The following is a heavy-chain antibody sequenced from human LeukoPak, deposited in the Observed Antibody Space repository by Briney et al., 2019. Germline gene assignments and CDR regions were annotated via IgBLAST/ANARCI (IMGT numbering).Heavy chain of an antibody. J-gene: IGHJ6*03. CDR2: IYSGGST. CDR3: AKGFHCSSTSCYGDYYYYMDV. Sequence: PGGSLRLSCAASGFTVSSNYMSWVRQAPGKGLEWVSVIYSGGSTYYADSVKGRFTISRDNSKNTLYLQMNSLRAEDTAVYYCAKGFHCSSTSCYGDYYYYMDVWGKGTTVTVSS. D-gene: IGHD2-2*01. CDR1: GFTVSSNY. V-gene: IGHV3-53*01.